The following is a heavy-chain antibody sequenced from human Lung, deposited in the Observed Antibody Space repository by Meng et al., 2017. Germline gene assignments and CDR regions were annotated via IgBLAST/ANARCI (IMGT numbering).Heavy chain of an antibody. V-gene: IGHV4-34*01. CDR2: INHSGST. Sequence: VQLQDGGAVLLKAAETLFLTCVVSGGSFSDYYWSWIRQPPGKGLEWIGEINHSGSTNYNPSLESRATISVDTSQNNLSLKLSSVTAADSAVYYCARGPTTMAHDFDYWGQGTLVTVSS. CDR1: GGSFSDYY. CDR3: ARGPTTMAHDFDY. J-gene: IGHJ4*02. D-gene: IGHD4-11*01.